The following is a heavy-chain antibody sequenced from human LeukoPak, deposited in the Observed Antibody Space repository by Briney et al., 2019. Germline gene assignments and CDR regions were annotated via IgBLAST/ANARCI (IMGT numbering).Heavy chain of an antibody. V-gene: IGHV1-3*01. CDR3: ASKGSLLWFGESSGPFDY. CDR1: GDTFTRYA. Sequence: XSGDTFTRYAMHWVGQARGERGEGMGWINDGRGKTKYAQKFQGRVTITRDTSASTAYIELSSLRSDDTAVYYCASKGSLLWFGESSGPFDYWGQGTLVTVSS. J-gene: IGHJ4*02. CDR2: INDGRGKT. D-gene: IGHD3-10*01.